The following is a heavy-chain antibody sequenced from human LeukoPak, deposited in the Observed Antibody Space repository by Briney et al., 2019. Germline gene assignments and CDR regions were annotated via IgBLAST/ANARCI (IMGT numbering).Heavy chain of an antibody. D-gene: IGHD6-13*01. CDR3: AKDIAAADYYFDY. CDR2: ISWNSGSI. Sequence: PGRSLRLSCAASGFTFDDYAMHWVRQAPGKGLEWVSGISWNSGSIGYADSVKGRFTISRDNAKNSLYLQMNSLRAEDTALYYCAKDIAAADYYFDYWGQGTLVTVSS. J-gene: IGHJ4*02. V-gene: IGHV3-9*01. CDR1: GFTFDDYA.